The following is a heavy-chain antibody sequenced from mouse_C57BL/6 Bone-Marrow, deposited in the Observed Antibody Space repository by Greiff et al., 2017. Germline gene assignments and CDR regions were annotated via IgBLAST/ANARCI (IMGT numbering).Heavy chain of an antibody. Sequence: QVQLKQPGAELVTPGASVKLSCKASGYTFTSYWMHWVKQRPGQGLEWIGMINPNSGSTNYNEKFKSKATLTVDKSSSTAYMQLSSLTAEDSAVYYCARCLCDYYAMDYWGQGTSVTVSS. CDR1: GYTFTSYW. CDR2: INPNSGST. D-gene: IGHD6-5*01. CDR3: ARCLCDYYAMDY. V-gene: IGHV1-64*01. J-gene: IGHJ4*01.